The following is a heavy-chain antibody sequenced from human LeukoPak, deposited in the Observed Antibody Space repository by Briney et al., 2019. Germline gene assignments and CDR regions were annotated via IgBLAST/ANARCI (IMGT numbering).Heavy chain of an antibody. Sequence: GGSLRLSCAASGFIFNNFAMSWFRQAPGKGLEWVSGISGSGTVTYYADSVKGRFTISRDNSKNTLFLQMTGLTAVHTAIYFCAKGEQWLIFTPVSWGQGTLVAVSS. J-gene: IGHJ5*02. CDR3: AKGEQWLIFTPVS. CDR1: GFIFNNFA. CDR2: ISGSGTVT. V-gene: IGHV3-23*01. D-gene: IGHD6-19*01.